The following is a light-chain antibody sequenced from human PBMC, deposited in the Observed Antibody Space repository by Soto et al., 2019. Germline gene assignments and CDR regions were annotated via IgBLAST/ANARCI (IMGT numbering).Light chain of an antibody. V-gene: IGKV3-15*01. CDR3: QQYNNWPLT. Sequence: EIVMTQSPSTLSVTPGETATLSCRASQTVNSKLAWYQQRPGQAPRLLIYGASTRATGVPARFSGSGSGTEFTLTISSLQSEDFAVYYCQQYNNWPLTFGGGTKVEIK. J-gene: IGKJ4*01. CDR1: QTVNSK. CDR2: GAS.